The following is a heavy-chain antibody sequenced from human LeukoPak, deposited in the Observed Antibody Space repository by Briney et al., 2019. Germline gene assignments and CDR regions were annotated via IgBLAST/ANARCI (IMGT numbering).Heavy chain of an antibody. CDR2: ITSSGDGT. CDR1: GFTFSIYA. CDR3: AKDRPNYYGSNGHYYRRDGDY. D-gene: IGHD3-22*01. Sequence: SGGSLRLSCAASGFTFSIYAMSWVRQAPGKGLQWVSSITSSGDGTYYADSVKGRFTISRDNSEKMLYLQMNSLRVEDTAVYFCAKDRPNYYGSNGHYYRRDGDYWGQGTLVTVSS. J-gene: IGHJ4*02. V-gene: IGHV3-23*01.